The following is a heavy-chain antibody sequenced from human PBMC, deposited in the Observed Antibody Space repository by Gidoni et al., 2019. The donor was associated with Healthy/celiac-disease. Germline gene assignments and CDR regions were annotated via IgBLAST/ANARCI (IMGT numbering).Heavy chain of an antibody. CDR1: GGSISSSNW. CDR2: IYHSWST. Sequence: QVQLQESGPGLVKPAATLSLTVAVSGGSISSSNWWSWVRQPPGKGLEWIGEIYHSWSTNYNPSLKSRVTIAVDKSKNQFSLKLSSVTAADTAVYYCARAPGITIFGVVTFHGMDVGGQGTTVTVSS. D-gene: IGHD3-3*01. V-gene: IGHV4-4*02. J-gene: IGHJ6*02. CDR3: ARAPGITIFGVVTFHGMDV.